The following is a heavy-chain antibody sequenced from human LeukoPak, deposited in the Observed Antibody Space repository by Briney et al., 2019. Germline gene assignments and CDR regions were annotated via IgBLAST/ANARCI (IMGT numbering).Heavy chain of an antibody. D-gene: IGHD3-10*01. J-gene: IGHJ3*02. CDR2: ISYDGSNK. Sequence: GRSLRLSCAASGFTFSSYGMHWVRQAPGKGLEWVAVISYDGSNKYYADSVKGRFTISRDNSKNTLYLQMNSLRAEDTAVYYCAKKDRNYYGSGSYYNDAFDIWGQGTMVTVSS. V-gene: IGHV3-30*18. CDR3: AKKDRNYYGSGSYYNDAFDI. CDR1: GFTFSSYG.